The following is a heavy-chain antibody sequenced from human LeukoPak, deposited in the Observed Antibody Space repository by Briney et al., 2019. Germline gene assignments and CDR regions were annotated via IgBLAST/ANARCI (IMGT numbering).Heavy chain of an antibody. CDR3: AKGYCSSTSCYIFDY. J-gene: IGHJ4*02. V-gene: IGHV3-30*02. D-gene: IGHD2-2*01. Sequence: GGSLRLSCAASGFTFSSYGMHWVRQAPGKGLEWVAFIRYDGSNKYYADSVKGRFTISGDNSKNTLYLQMNSLRAEDTAVYYCAKGYCSSTSCYIFDYWGQGTLVTVSS. CDR1: GFTFSSYG. CDR2: IRYDGSNK.